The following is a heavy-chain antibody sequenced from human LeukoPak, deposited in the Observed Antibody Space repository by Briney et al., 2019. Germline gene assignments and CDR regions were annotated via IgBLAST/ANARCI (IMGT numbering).Heavy chain of an antibody. CDR3: AKYIKAAAPYFDY. Sequence: GGSLRLSCAAPGFTFSSYGMHSVRQAPGKGLEWVAFIRYDGSNKYYADSVKGRFTISRDNSKNTLYLQMNSLRAEDTAVYYCAKYIKAAAPYFDYWGQGTLVTVSS. CDR1: GFTFSSYG. CDR2: IRYDGSNK. J-gene: IGHJ4*02. V-gene: IGHV3-30*02. D-gene: IGHD6-13*01.